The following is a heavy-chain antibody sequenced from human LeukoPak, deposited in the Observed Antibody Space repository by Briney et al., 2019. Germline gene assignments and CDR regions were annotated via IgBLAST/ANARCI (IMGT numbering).Heavy chain of an antibody. CDR3: ARGGRFPPGDGPLDYYYMDV. CDR2: IYYSGST. V-gene: IGHV4-59*01. D-gene: IGHD7-27*01. CDR1: GGSIGSYY. J-gene: IGHJ6*03. Sequence: SETLSLTCTVSGGSIGSYYWSWIRQPPGKGLEWIGYIYYSGSTNYNPSLKSRVTISVDTSKNQFSLKLSSVTAADTAVYYCARGGRFPPGDGPLDYYYMDVWGKGTTVTVSS.